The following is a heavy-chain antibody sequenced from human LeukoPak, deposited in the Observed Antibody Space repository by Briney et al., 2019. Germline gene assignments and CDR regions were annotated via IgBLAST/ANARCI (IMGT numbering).Heavy chain of an antibody. Sequence: GASLKLSCNAYGGTFSSYAVSWVRQAPGQGLEWMGRIIPIFGTANYAQKFQGRVTITTDESTSTAYRDLTSLRSDDTAVYYCARVRSSWYSGWFDPWGQGTLVTVSS. J-gene: IGHJ5*02. CDR3: ARVRSSWYSGWFDP. D-gene: IGHD6-13*01. CDR2: IIPIFGTA. CDR1: GGTFSSYA. V-gene: IGHV1-69*05.